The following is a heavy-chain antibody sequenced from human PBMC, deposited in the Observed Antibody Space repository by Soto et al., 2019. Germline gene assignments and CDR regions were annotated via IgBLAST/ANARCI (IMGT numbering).Heavy chain of an antibody. CDR1: GGTFSSYT. CDR3: ASDDNDYGDFYFDY. D-gene: IGHD4-17*01. Sequence: GASVKVSCKASGGTFSSYTISWVRQAPGQGLEWMGRIIPILGIANYAQKFQGRVTMTADKSTSTAYMELSSLRSDDTAVYYCASDDNDYGDFYFDYWTQGTLVTVTS. V-gene: IGHV1-69*02. J-gene: IGHJ4*02. CDR2: IIPILGIA.